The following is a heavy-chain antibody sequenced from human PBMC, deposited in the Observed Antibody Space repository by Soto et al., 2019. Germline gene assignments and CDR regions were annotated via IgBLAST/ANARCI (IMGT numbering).Heavy chain of an antibody. CDR3: ARGLNCVSYPGY. CDR2: IDPSDSYT. CDR1: GYSFTSYW. J-gene: IGHJ4*02. D-gene: IGHD1-26*01. V-gene: IGHV5-10-1*01. Sequence: GESLKISCKGSGYSFTSYWISWVRQMPGKGLEWMGRIDPSDSYTNYSASFQGHVTNSGDKSISTAYLQWSSLKAADTAMYYCARGLNCVSYPGYWGQGTLVTVSS.